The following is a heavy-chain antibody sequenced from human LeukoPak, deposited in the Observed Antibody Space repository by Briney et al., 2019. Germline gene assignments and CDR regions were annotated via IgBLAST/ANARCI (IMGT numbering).Heavy chain of an antibody. D-gene: IGHD3-16*02. Sequence: ASVKVSCKASGYTFTGYYMHWVRQAPGQGLEWMGWIHPSTGNPTYAQGFTGRFVFSLDTSVSTTYLQISSLKAEDTAVYYCARAYQRLGELSLPNYWGQGTLVTVSS. CDR1: GYTFTGYY. V-gene: IGHV7-4-1*02. J-gene: IGHJ4*02. CDR2: IHPSTGNP. CDR3: ARAYQRLGELSLPNY.